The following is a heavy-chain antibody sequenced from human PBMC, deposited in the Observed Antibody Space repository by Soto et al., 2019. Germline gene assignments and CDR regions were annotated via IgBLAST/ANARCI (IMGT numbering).Heavy chain of an antibody. V-gene: IGHV4-30-2*01. CDR3: ARDNPYYDSSGPYGHGAFDM. J-gene: IGHJ3*02. CDR1: GGSISSGGYS. D-gene: IGHD3-22*01. CDR2: IYHSGST. Sequence: PSETLSLTCAVSGGSISSGGYSWSWIRQPPGKGLEWIGYIYHSGSTYYNPSLKSRVTLSVDRSKNQFSLKLSSVTAADTAVYYCARDNPYYDSSGPYGHGAFDMWGQGTMVTVS.